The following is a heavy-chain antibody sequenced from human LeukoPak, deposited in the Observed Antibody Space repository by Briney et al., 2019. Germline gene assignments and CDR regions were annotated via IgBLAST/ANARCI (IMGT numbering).Heavy chain of an antibody. CDR3: ASRVRYYYYRGAFDI. CDR1: GYTFTSYG. V-gene: IGHV1-18*01. Sequence: GASVKVSCKASGYTFTSYGISWVRQAPGQGLEWMGWISAYNGNTNYAQKLQGRVTMTTDTSTSTAYMELRSLRSDDTAVYYCASRVRYYYYRGAFDIWGQGTMVTVSS. D-gene: IGHD3-22*01. CDR2: ISAYNGNT. J-gene: IGHJ3*02.